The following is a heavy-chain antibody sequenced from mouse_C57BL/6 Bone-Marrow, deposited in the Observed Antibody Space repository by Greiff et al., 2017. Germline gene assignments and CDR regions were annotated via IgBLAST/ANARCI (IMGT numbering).Heavy chain of an antibody. J-gene: IGHJ3*01. CDR1: GFTFSDYG. CDR3: AREGTWFAY. CDR2: ISSGSSTI. Sequence: EVHLVESGGGLVKPGGSLKLSCAASGFTFSDYGMHWVRQAPEKGLEWVAYISSGSSTIYYADTVKGRFTISRDNAKNTSFLQMTSLRSEDTAMYYCAREGTWFAYWGQGTLVTVSA. V-gene: IGHV5-17*01.